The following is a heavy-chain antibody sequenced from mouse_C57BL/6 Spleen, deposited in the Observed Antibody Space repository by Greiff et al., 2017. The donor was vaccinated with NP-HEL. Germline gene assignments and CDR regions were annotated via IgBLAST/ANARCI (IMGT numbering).Heavy chain of an antibody. CDR1: GYTFTSYW. Sequence: VQLQQSGAELVKPGASVKLSCKASGYTFTSYWMHWVKQRPGQGLEWIGMIHPNSGSTNYNEKFKSKATLTVDKSSRTAYMQLSSLTSEDSAVYYCARDSSGFAWFAYWGQGTLVTVSA. D-gene: IGHD3-2*02. V-gene: IGHV1-64*01. CDR2: IHPNSGST. CDR3: ARDSSGFAWFAY. J-gene: IGHJ3*01.